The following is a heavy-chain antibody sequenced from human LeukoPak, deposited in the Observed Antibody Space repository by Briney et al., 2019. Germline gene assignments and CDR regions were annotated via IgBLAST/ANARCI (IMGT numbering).Heavy chain of an antibody. J-gene: IGHJ4*02. CDR3: ARGLYYDSSGYYYPFDY. CDR1: GGTFSSYA. CDR2: MNPNSGNT. V-gene: IGHV1-8*03. Sequence: ASVKVSCKASGGTFSSYAINWVRQATGQGLEWMGWMNPNSGNTGYAQKFQGRVTITRNTSISTAYMELSSLRSGDTAVYYCARGLYYDSSGYYYPFDYWGQGALVTVSS. D-gene: IGHD3-22*01.